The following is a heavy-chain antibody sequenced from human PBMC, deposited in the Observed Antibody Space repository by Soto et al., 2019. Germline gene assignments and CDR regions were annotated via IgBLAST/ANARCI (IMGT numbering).Heavy chain of an antibody. CDR2: IQNVGPT. CDR3: ARDDVLCDGGRCYGVALAV. V-gene: IGHV3-66*01. Sequence: EVQLVESGGGVVQPGGSLRLSSAASGFTVSSKYMSWVRQAPGKGLEWGSLIQNVGPTYYADSVKGRFTISRDTSENTVHLKMDSLRAEDTAVYYCARDDVLCDGGRCYGVALAVWGKGTTVTVSS. J-gene: IGHJ6*04. D-gene: IGHD2-15*01. CDR1: GFTVSSKY.